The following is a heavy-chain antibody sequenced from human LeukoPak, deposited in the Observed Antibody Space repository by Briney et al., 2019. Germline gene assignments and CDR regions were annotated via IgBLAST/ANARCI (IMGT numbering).Heavy chain of an antibody. CDR3: ARYDGRDGYNEYYYYGMDV. D-gene: IGHD5-24*01. J-gene: IGHJ6*02. V-gene: IGHV3-7*03. CDR1: GLTFSSYW. CDR2: IKQDGSEK. Sequence: GGSLRLSCAASGLTFSSYWMSWVRQAPGKGLEWVANIKQDGSEKYYVDSVKGRFTISRDNAKNSLYLQMNSLRAEDTAVYYCARYDGRDGYNEYYYYGMDVWGQGTTVTVSS.